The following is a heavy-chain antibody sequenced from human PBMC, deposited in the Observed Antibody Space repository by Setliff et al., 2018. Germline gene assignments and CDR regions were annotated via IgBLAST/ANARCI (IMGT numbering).Heavy chain of an antibody. J-gene: IGHJ4*02. CDR1: GYTLTELS. V-gene: IGHV1-24*01. CDR3: ASGSLTYYYDSSGYYEGGTRFDY. CDR2: FDPEDGET. D-gene: IGHD3-22*01. Sequence: GASVKVSCKVSGYTLTELSMHWVRQAPGKGLEWMGGFDPEDGETIYAQKFQGRVTVTEDTSTDTAYMELSSLRSEDTAVYYCASGSLTYYYDSSGYYEGGTRFDYWGQGTLVTVSS.